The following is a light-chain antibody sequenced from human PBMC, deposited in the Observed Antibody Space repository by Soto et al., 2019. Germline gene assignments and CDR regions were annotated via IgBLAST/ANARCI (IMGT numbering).Light chain of an antibody. CDR1: QSIFNY. CDR3: QQSYSSPWT. J-gene: IGKJ1*01. V-gene: IGKV1-39*01. CDR2: AAS. Sequence: DIQVTQSPSSLSASVGDRVTITCRASQSIFNYLNWYLQKPGKAPKLLIYAASSLQSGVPSRFSGGGAGTDFTLTISSLQPEDFATDYCQQSYSSPWTFGLGNKVEIK.